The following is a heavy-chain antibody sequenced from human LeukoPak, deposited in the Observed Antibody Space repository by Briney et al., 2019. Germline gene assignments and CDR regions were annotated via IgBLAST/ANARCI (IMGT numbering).Heavy chain of an antibody. CDR2: ISGYNGNT. Sequence: GASVKVSCKASGYTFSTHDITWVRQAPGQGLEWMGWISGYNGNTNYAQKFQGRVIVTTDTSTTTAYMELRSLRVDDTAVYYCARGGYSTGYDHWGRGTLVTVSS. D-gene: IGHD5-18*01. CDR1: GYTFSTHD. V-gene: IGHV1-18*01. J-gene: IGHJ5*02. CDR3: ARGGYSTGYDH.